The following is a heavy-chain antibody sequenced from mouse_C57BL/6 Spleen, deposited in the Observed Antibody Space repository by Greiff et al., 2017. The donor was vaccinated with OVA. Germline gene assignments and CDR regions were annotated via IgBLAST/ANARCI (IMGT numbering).Heavy chain of an antibody. CDR3: ARVGRIYDGYPLYAMDY. CDR2: ISSGSSTI. Sequence: EVQGVESGGGLVKPGGSLKLSCAASGFTFSDYGMHWVRQAPEKGLEWVAYISSGSSTIYYAATVKGRFTISRDNAKNTLFLQMTSLRSEDTAMYYCARVGRIYDGYPLYAMDYWGQGTSVTVSS. CDR1: GFTFSDYG. D-gene: IGHD2-3*01. J-gene: IGHJ4*01. V-gene: IGHV5-17*01.